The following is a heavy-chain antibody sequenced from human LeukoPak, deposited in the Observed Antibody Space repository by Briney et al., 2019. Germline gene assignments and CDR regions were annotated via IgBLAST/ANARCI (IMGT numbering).Heavy chain of an antibody. CDR2: IKSKTDGGTT. D-gene: IGHD6-13*01. J-gene: IGHJ3*02. CDR1: GFTFSNAW. CDR3: TTPSSSWYSDI. V-gene: IGHV3-15*01. Sequence: GGSLRLSCAASGFTFSNAWMSWVRQAPGKGLEWVGRIKSKTDGGTTDYAAPVKGRFTISRDDSKNTLYLQMNSLKTEGTAVYYCTTPSSSWYSDIWGQGTMVTVSS.